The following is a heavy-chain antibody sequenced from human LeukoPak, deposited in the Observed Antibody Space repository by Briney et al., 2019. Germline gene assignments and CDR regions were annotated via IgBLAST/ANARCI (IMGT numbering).Heavy chain of an antibody. D-gene: IGHD1-26*01. V-gene: IGHV4-39*01. CDR2: IYYSGST. CDR1: GGSISSSSYY. J-gene: IGHJ5*02. Sequence: PSETLSLTCTVSGGSISSSSYYWGWIRQPPGKGLEWIGSIYYSGSTYYNPSLKSRVTISVDTSKNQFSLKLSSVTAADTAVYYCARGANSGSYLNWFDPWGQGTLVTVSS. CDR3: ARGANSGSYLNWFDP.